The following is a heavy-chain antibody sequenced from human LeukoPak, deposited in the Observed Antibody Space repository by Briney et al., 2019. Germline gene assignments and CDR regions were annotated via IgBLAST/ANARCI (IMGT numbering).Heavy chain of an antibody. V-gene: IGHV3-7*03. CDR1: GFTFSSYW. D-gene: IGHD3-9*01. J-gene: IGHJ1*01. CDR3: ARDGHYDILTGYFQD. Sequence: GGSLRLSCAASGFTFSSYWMSWVRQAPGKGLEWVANIKPDGSEEYYVDSVKGRFSISRDNDKKSVYLQMNSLRAEDTAVYYCARDGHYDILTGYFQDWGQGTLVTVSS. CDR2: IKPDGSEE.